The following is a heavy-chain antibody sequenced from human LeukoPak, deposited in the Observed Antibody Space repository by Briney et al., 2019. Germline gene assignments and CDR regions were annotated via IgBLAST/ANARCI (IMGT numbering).Heavy chain of an antibody. Sequence: RPGGSLRLSCAASGFTVSGNYMSWVRQAPGKGLEWVSVIYSGGSTYYADSVKGRFTISRDNSKNTLYLQMNSLRAEDTAVYYCARDMIVGATHWFDPWGQGTLVTVSS. V-gene: IGHV3-66*01. D-gene: IGHD1-26*01. J-gene: IGHJ5*02. CDR2: IYSGGST. CDR1: GFTVSGNY. CDR3: ARDMIVGATHWFDP.